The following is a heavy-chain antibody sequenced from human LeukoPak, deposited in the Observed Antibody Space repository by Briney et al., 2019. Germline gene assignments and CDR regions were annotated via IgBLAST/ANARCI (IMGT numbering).Heavy chain of an antibody. CDR2: ISSSSSYI. J-gene: IGHJ4*02. CDR3: ARDYYRSRSGYYDY. D-gene: IGHD3-22*01. CDR1: GFTFSSYS. V-gene: IGHV3-21*01. Sequence: PGKSLRLSCAASGFTFSSYSMNWVRQAPGKGLEWVSSISSSSSYIYYADSVKGRFTISRDNAKNSLYLQMNSLRAEDTAVYYCARDYYRSRSGYYDYWGQGTLVTVSS.